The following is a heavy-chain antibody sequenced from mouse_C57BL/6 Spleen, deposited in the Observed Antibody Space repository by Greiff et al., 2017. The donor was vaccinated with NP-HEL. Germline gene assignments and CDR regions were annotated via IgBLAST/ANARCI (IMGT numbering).Heavy chain of an antibody. CDR2: INPNNGGT. V-gene: IGHV1-22*01. D-gene: IGHD1-1*01. CDR3: AINYYGSSYWYFDV. J-gene: IGHJ1*03. Sequence: EVQLQQSGPELVKPGASVKMSCKASGYTFTDYNMHWVKQSHGKSLEWIGYINPNNGGTSYNQKFKGKGTLTVNKSSSTAYMELRSLTSEDSAVYYCAINYYGSSYWYFDVWGTGTTVTVSS. CDR1: GYTFTDYN.